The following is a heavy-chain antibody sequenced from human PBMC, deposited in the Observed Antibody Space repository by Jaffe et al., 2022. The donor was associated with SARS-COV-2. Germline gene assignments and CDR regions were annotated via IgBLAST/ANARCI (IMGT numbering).Heavy chain of an antibody. CDR2: ISSSNNYI. V-gene: IGHV3-21*01. Sequence: EVKLVESGGGLVKPGGSLRISCAASGFTFSSYSINWVRQAPGKGLEWVSSISSSNNYIYYADSVKGRFTISRDNAKNSLYLQMNSLRVDDTAVYYCARDALGDYNILPGYYEDWLWAFDIWGQGTRVTVSP. D-gene: IGHD3-9*01. CDR3: ARDALGDYNILPGYYEDWLWAFDI. CDR1: GFTFSSYS. J-gene: IGHJ3*02.